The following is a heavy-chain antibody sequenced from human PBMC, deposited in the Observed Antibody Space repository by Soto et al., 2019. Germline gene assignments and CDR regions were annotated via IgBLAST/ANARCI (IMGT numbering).Heavy chain of an antibody. CDR3: ARAPYSSSSFCFDY. Sequence: QVQVVQSGTEVKKPGASVKISCKASGYSFTAYFMHWVRQAPGQGLEWMGIVNPSGGNTNYAQKFQGRVTMTWDTSTSTVYMELSSLTSADTAVYYCARAPYSSSSFCFDYWGQGTLVTVSS. CDR2: VNPSGGNT. V-gene: IGHV1-46*01. CDR1: GYSFTAYF. J-gene: IGHJ4*02. D-gene: IGHD6-6*01.